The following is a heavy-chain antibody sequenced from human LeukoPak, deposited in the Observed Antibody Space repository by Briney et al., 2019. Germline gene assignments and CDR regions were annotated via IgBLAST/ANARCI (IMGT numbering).Heavy chain of an antibody. CDR2: INWNGGST. CDR1: GFTFDDYG. V-gene: IGHV3-20*04. J-gene: IGHJ4*02. CDR3: AKDYYDSSGYHFDY. Sequence: GGSLRLSCAASGFTFDDYGMSWVRQAPGKGLEWVSGINWNGGSTGYADSVKGRFTISRDNSKNTLYLQMNSLRAEDTAVYYCAKDYYDSSGYHFDYWGQGTLVTVSS. D-gene: IGHD3-22*01.